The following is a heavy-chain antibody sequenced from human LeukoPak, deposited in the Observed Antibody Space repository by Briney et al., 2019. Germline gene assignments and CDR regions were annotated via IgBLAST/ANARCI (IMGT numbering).Heavy chain of an antibody. CDR2: IKQDGTEK. V-gene: IGHV3-7*01. J-gene: IGHJ4*02. D-gene: IGHD2-15*01. CDR3: TRDTGCPGGTCYSFYDY. CDR1: GFTFSNYW. Sequence: QPGGSLRLSCAASGFTFSNYWMTWVRQAPGKGLEWVANIKQDGTEKYYVDSVKGRFTISRDNAENSLYLQTNSLRAEDTAVYYCTRDTGCPGGTCYSFYDYWGQGTLVTVSS.